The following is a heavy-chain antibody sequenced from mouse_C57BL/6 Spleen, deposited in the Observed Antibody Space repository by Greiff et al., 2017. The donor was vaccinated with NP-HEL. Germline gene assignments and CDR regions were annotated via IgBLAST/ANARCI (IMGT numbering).Heavy chain of an antibody. V-gene: IGHV1-64*01. CDR1: GYTFTSYW. J-gene: IGHJ2*01. D-gene: IGHD2-4*01. CDR2: IHPNSGST. Sequence: VQLQQPGAELVKPGASVKLSCKASGYTFTSYWMHWVKQRPGQGLEWIGMIHPNSGSTNYNEKFKSKATLTVDKSSSTAYMQLSSLTSEDSAVYYCARSVTLYDYGDYFDYWGQGTTLTVSS. CDR3: ARSVTLYDYGDYFDY.